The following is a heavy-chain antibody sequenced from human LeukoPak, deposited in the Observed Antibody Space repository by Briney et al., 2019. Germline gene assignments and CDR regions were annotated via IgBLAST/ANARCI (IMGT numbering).Heavy chain of an antibody. CDR1: GSIFSSYN. Sequence: GGSLRLSCAASGSIFSSYNMNWVRQAPGKGLEWVSSISSSSSYIYYADSVKGRFTISRDNAKNSLYLQMNSLRAEDTAVYYCARQSYGDYVFDYWGQGTLVTVSS. CDR3: ARQSYGDYVFDY. J-gene: IGHJ4*02. CDR2: ISSSSSYI. D-gene: IGHD4-17*01. V-gene: IGHV3-21*01.